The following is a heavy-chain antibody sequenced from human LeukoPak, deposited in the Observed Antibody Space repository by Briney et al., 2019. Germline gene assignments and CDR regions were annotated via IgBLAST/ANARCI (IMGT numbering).Heavy chain of an antibody. Sequence: ASVKVSCKASGYTFTDYYMHWVRQAPGQGLEWMGWINPKSDGTDYAQKFQGRVTMTRDTSISTAYMELSRLRSDDTAVYYCARSATIFGVAFHFDYWGQGALVTVSS. V-gene: IGHV1-2*02. D-gene: IGHD3-3*01. CDR3: ARSATIFGVAFHFDY. CDR1: GYTFTDYY. J-gene: IGHJ4*02. CDR2: INPKSDGT.